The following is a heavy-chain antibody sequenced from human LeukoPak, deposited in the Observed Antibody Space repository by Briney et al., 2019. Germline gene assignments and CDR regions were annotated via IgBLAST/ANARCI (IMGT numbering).Heavy chain of an antibody. J-gene: IGHJ4*02. D-gene: IGHD2/OR15-2a*01. CDR3: ARVRRIFSTHYFDY. CDR1: EGTFSSYA. CDR2: IIPIFGTA. V-gene: IGHV1-69*05. Sequence: SVKVSCKASEGTFSSYAISWVRQAPGQGLEWMGRIIPIFGTANYAQKFQGRVTITTDESTSTAYLELSSLRSEDTAVYYCARVRRIFSTHYFDYWGQGTLVTVSS.